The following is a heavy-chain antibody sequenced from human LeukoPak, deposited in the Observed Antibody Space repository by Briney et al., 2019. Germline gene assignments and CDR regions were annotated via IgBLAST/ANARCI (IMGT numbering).Heavy chain of an antibody. J-gene: IGHJ4*02. CDR3: ARWRNSGSYSQIRYYFDY. CDR1: GGSISSYY. Sequence: SETLSLTCTVSGGSISSYYWSWIRQPPGKGLEWIGYIYYSGSTNYNPSLKSRVTISVDTSKNQFSLKLSSVTAADTAVYYCARWRNSGSYSQIRYYFDYWGQGTLVTVSS. D-gene: IGHD1-26*01. CDR2: IYYSGST. V-gene: IGHV4-59*08.